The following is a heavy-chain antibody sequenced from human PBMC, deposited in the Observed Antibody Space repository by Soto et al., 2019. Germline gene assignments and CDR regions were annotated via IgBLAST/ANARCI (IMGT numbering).Heavy chain of an antibody. D-gene: IGHD3-22*01. V-gene: IGHV1-69*13. Sequence: ASVKVSCKASGGTFSSYAISWVRQAPGQGLEWMGGIIPIFGTANYAQKFQGRVTITADESTSTAYMELSSLRSEDTAVYYCARELAEDSSGYLMHRTAFDIWGQGTMVTVSS. CDR1: GGTFSSYA. J-gene: IGHJ3*02. CDR2: IIPIFGTA. CDR3: ARELAEDSSGYLMHRTAFDI.